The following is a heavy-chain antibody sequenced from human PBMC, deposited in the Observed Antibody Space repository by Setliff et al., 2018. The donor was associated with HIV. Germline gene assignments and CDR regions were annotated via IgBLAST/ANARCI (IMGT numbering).Heavy chain of an antibody. D-gene: IGHD3-10*01. CDR1: GGSISSYY. CDR3: ARDRRGSGSFFPSWFDP. J-gene: IGHJ5*02. V-gene: IGHV4-4*09. Sequence: SETLSLTCTVSGGSISSYYWSWIRQPPGKGLEWIGYIYTSGSTNYNPSLKSRVTISVDTSKNQFSLKLSSVTAVDTAVYFCARDRRGSGSFFPSWFDPWGQGTLVTVSS. CDR2: IYTSGST.